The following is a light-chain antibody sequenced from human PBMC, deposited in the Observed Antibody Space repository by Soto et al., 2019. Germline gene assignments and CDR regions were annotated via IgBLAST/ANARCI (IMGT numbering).Light chain of an antibody. J-gene: IGKJ5*01. CDR1: QSISSY. V-gene: IGKV3-20*01. Sequence: EIVLTQSPATLSLSPGERATLSCRASQSISSYLAWYQQKPGQAPRLLIYGASNRATGITDRFSGSGSGTDFSLTISRLEPEDFVIYFCQQYGTSPITFGQGTRLEI. CDR3: QQYGTSPIT. CDR2: GAS.